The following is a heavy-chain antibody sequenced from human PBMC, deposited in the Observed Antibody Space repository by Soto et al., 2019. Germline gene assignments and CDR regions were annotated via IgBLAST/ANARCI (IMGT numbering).Heavy chain of an antibody. Sequence: TLSLTCAVYGGSISDYYWSWIRQPPGKGLEWIGEIDHSGTTNYNPSLKSRVTISVDTSKNQFSLKLSSVTAADTAVYYCARGVTYYYDGTTSPHFDYWGQGTLVTVSS. CDR2: IDHSGTT. V-gene: IGHV4-34*01. CDR3: ARGVTYYYDGTTSPHFDY. D-gene: IGHD3-22*01. J-gene: IGHJ4*02. CDR1: GGSISDYY.